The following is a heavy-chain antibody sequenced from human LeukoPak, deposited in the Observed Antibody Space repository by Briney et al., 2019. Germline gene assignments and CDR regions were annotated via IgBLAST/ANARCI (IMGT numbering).Heavy chain of an antibody. J-gene: IGHJ4*02. CDR3: ARNFDS. CDR2: VNGDGTKT. V-gene: IGHV3-74*01. CDR1: GFTFSSHW. Sequence: GGSLRLSCTASGFTFSSHWMHWVRQAPGRGPVWVSRVNGDGTKTTYADSVKGRFTTSRDDAKDSVYLQMESLRVEDTAIYYCARNFDSWGQGTLVTVSS.